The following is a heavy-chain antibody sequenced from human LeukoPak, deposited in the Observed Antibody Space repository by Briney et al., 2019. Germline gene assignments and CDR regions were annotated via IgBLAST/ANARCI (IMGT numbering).Heavy chain of an antibody. D-gene: IGHD6-13*01. V-gene: IGHV1-46*01. J-gene: IGHJ4*02. CDR1: GYTFTSYY. CDR3: ARGRIAAAGTVPYYFDY. Sequence: ASVKVSCKASGYTFTSYYMHWVRQAPGQGLEWMGIINPSGGCTSYAQKFQGRVTMTRDTSTSTVYMELSSLRSEDTAMYYCARGRIAAAGTVPYYFDYWGQGTLVTVSS. CDR2: INPSGGCT.